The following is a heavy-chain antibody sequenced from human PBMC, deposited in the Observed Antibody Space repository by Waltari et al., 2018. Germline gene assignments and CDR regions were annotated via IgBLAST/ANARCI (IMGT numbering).Heavy chain of an antibody. Sequence: QVQLQESGPGLVKPSETLSLTCTVSGGSISSYYWSWIRQPPGKGLEWIGYIYYSGSTNYNPSLKSRVTISVDTSKNQFSLKLSSVTAADTAVYYCARGYKAGFWSGYYHGMDVWGQGTTVTVSS. V-gene: IGHV4-59*01. CDR3: ARGYKAGFWSGYYHGMDV. D-gene: IGHD3-3*01. CDR1: GGSISSYY. J-gene: IGHJ6*02. CDR2: IYYSGST.